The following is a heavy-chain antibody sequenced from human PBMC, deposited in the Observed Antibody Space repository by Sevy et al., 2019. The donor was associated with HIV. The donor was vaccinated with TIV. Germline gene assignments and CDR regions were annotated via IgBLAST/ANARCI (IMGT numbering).Heavy chain of an antibody. J-gene: IGHJ4*02. Sequence: GGSLRLSCAASGFSFNTFGMNWVRQAPGKGLEWVSAINFSGGSTYYADSVKGRFTISRDDSKSTLYLRMNSLRVEDTAVYYCAKASVPLYYDSTGYSYFDYWGQGALVTVSS. CDR1: GFSFNTFG. D-gene: IGHD3-22*01. CDR3: AKASVPLYYDSTGYSYFDY. V-gene: IGHV3-23*01. CDR2: INFSGGST.